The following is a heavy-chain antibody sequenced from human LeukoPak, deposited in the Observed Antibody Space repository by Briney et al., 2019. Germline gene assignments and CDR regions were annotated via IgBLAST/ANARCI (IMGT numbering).Heavy chain of an antibody. CDR3: ATLVVPAAAFDY. D-gene: IGHD2-2*01. CDR1: GYTLAEVS. CDR2: FDPEDGET. V-gene: IGHV1-24*01. J-gene: IGHJ4*02. Sequence: ASVKVSCKVSGYTLAEVSMHWVRQAPGKGLEWMGGFDPEDGETIYAQKFQGRVTMTEDTSTDTAYMELSSLRSEDTAMYYCATLVVPAAAFDYWGQGTLVTVSS.